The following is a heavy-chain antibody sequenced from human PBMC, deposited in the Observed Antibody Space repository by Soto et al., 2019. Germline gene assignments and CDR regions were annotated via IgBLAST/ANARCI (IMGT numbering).Heavy chain of an antibody. CDR1: GGSISSVGYS. CDR3: AQNSNHYGAGSYLYFFDY. D-gene: IGHD3-10*01. Sequence: ASETLSLTCAVSGGSISSVGYSWSWIRQPPGKGLEWIGYIYHSGSTYYNPSLKSRVTISVETSKNQFFLILRSVTAADTAVYYCAQNSNHYGAGSYLYFFDYWGQGAQVTVSS. CDR2: IYHSGST. J-gene: IGHJ4*02. V-gene: IGHV4-30-2*01.